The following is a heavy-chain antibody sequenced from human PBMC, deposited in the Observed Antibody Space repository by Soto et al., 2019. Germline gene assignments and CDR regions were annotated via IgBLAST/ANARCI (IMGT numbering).Heavy chain of an antibody. CDR2: IYSSGNT. J-gene: IGHJ4*02. V-gene: IGHV3-53*01. D-gene: IGHD2-15*01. CDR3: ARVPSSSGRAHFDY. Sequence: PGGSLILSCAASGFTVSSNYMSWVRQAPGRGLEWVSLIYSSGNTYYTDSVKGRFTPSRDNSKNTLYLEMSNLRAEDTAVYYCARVPSSSGRAHFDYWGQGTLVTVSS. CDR1: GFTVSSNY.